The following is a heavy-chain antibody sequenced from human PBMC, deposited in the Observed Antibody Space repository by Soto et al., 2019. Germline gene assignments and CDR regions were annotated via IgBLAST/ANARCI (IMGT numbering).Heavy chain of an antibody. CDR2: INPSDGTT. J-gene: IGHJ4*02. V-gene: IGHV1-46*01. CDR3: ARDKDSSARPRAEFDY. CDR1: GYMFTSYF. D-gene: IGHD6-19*01. Sequence: QGHLVQSGAEVKRPGASVRVSCESSGYMFTSYFIHWVRQAPGQGLEWVRVINPSDGTTTYAQKFQARITMTRDTSTTTVDMELSSLRSEDTAVYYCARDKDSSARPRAEFDYWGQGTLITVSS.